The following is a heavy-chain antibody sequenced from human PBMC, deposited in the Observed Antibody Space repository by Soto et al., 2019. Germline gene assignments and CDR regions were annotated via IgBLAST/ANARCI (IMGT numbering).Heavy chain of an antibody. Sequence: PSETLSLTCTVSGGSISDFYWSWIRRPPGKGLEWIAYVYYSGATNYNPSLKSRVTMSVDTSKKQFSLRLSSVTAADTAVYYCVSGWAFDYWGQGALVTVSS. CDR3: VSGWAFDY. CDR1: GGSISDFY. CDR2: VYYSGAT. D-gene: IGHD3-10*01. V-gene: IGHV4-59*01. J-gene: IGHJ4*02.